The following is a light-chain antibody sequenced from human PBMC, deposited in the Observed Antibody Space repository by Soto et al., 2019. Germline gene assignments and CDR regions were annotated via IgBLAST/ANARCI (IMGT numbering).Light chain of an antibody. CDR1: SRDVGGYNW. CDR3: ASYAGSNTPVI. V-gene: IGLV2-8*01. Sequence: QSALTQPPSASGSPGQSVTISCTGTSRDVGGYNWVSWYQQHPGKAPKFMIYEVSRRPSGVPDRFSGSKSGNTASLTISGLQTDDEADYYCASYAGSNTPVIFGGGTKLTVL. CDR2: EVS. J-gene: IGLJ2*01.